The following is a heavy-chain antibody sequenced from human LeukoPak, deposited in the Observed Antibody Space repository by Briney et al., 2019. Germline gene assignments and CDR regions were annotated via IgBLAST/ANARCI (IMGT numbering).Heavy chain of an antibody. J-gene: IGHJ6*03. CDR1: GFTFSSYW. D-gene: IGHD2-15*01. CDR2: INSDGSST. CDR3: ARKVCSGGSCYPAGYMDV. V-gene: IGHV3-74*01. Sequence: PGGSLRLSCAASGFTFSSYWMHWVRQAPGKGLVWVSRINSDGSSTSYADSVKGRFTISRDNAKNTLYLQMNSLRAEDTAVYYCARKVCSGGSCYPAGYMDVWGKGTTVTISS.